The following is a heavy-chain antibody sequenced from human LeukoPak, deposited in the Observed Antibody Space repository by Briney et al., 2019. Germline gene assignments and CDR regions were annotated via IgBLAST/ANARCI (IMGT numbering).Heavy chain of an antibody. Sequence: GGSLRLSCAASGFTFSSYCMHWVRQAPGKGLEWVANIKEDGSEKYYVDSVKGRFTISRDNAKNSLYLQMNSLRAEDTAVYYCARAPWELLNDYWGQGTLVTVSS. CDR2: IKEDGSEK. CDR3: ARAPWELLNDY. D-gene: IGHD1-26*01. CDR1: GFTFSSYC. J-gene: IGHJ4*02. V-gene: IGHV3-7*01.